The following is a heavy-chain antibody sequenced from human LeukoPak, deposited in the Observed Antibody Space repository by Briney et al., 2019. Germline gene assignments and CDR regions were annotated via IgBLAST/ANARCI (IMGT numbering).Heavy chain of an antibody. CDR3: ARDRGVRGVITDY. CDR1: GFTFSSYG. CDR2: IKQDGSEK. D-gene: IGHD3-10*01. J-gene: IGHJ4*02. V-gene: IGHV3-7*01. Sequence: GGSLRLSCAASGFTFSSYGMSWVRQAPGKGLEWVANIKQDGSEKYYVDSVKGRFTISRDNAKNSLYLQMNSLRGEDTAVYYCARDRGVRGVITDYWGQGTLVTVSS.